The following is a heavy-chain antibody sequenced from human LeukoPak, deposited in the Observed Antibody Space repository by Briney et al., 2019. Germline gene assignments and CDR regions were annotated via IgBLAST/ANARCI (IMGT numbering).Heavy chain of an antibody. V-gene: IGHV3-48*03. D-gene: IGHD5-12*01. CDR2: ITSSGSTI. CDR1: GFTFSSYE. Sequence: GGSLRPSCAASGFTFSSYEMNWVRQPPGNGLGWVSYITSSGSTIYYADSVKGRFTISRDNAKNSLYLQMNILRAEDTAVYYCARVMEWLQIDYLGQGTLVTVSS. CDR3: ARVMEWLQIDY. J-gene: IGHJ4*02.